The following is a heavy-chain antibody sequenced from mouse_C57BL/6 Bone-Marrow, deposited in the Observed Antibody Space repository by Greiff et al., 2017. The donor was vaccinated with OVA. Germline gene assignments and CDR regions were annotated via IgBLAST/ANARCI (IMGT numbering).Heavy chain of an antibody. D-gene: IGHD2-2*01. CDR2: IYPGGGYT. J-gene: IGHJ3*01. CDR1: GYTFTNYW. CDR3: ARYGYAIWFAY. Sequence: VQLQQSGAELVRPGTSVKMSCKASGYTFTNYWIGWAKQRPGHGLEWIGDIYPGGGYTNYNETLKGKAKLTEYKSSSTAYLQGIILTSEDSAIYYCARYGYAIWFAYWGQGTLVTVSA. V-gene: IGHV1-63*01.